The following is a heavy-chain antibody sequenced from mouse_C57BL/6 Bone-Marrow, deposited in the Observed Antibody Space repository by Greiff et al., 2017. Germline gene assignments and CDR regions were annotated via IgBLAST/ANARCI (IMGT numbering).Heavy chain of an antibody. V-gene: IGHV1-42*01. D-gene: IGHD1-1*01. CDR1: GYSFTGYY. CDR3: TSRRIYYYGSSKCYFDY. Sequence: VQLKESGPELVKPGASVKISCKASGYSFTGYYMNWVKQSPEKSLEWIGEINPSTGGTSYNEKFKAKATLTVDKSSSTAYMQLKSLTSEDSAVYSCTSRRIYYYGSSKCYFDYWGQGTTLTVSS. J-gene: IGHJ2*01. CDR2: INPSTGGT.